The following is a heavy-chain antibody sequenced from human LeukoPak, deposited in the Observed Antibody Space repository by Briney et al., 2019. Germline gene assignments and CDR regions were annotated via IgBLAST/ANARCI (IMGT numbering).Heavy chain of an antibody. Sequence: GGSLRLSCAASGFSFSGYGMHWVRQVPGKGLEWVAFIRYDGSTKFYTDSVKGRFTISRDNSKNTLYLQMNSLRAEDTAVYYCAKSGDIVATIRPFDYWGQGTLVTVSS. D-gene: IGHD5-12*01. V-gene: IGHV3-30*02. J-gene: IGHJ4*02. CDR1: GFSFSGYG. CDR2: IRYDGSTK. CDR3: AKSGDIVATIRPFDY.